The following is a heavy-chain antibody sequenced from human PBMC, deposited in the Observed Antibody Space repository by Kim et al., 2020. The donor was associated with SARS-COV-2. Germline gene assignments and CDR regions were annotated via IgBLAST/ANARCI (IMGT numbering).Heavy chain of an antibody. CDR2: ISWNSGSI. D-gene: IGHD1-26*01. CDR3: AKDPQPHSGSYFDY. J-gene: IGHJ4*02. Sequence: GGSLRLSCAASGFTFDDYAMHWVRQAPGKGLEWVSGISWNSGSIGYADSVKGRFTISRDNAKNSLYLQMNSLRAEDTALYYCAKDPQPHSGSYFDYWGQGTLVTVSS. CDR1: GFTFDDYA. V-gene: IGHV3-9*01.